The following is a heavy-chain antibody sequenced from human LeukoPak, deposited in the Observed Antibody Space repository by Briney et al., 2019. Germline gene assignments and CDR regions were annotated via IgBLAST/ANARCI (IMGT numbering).Heavy chain of an antibody. D-gene: IGHD3-9*01. V-gene: IGHV3-64*01. Sequence: GGSLRLSCAASGFTFSSYAMHWVRQAPGKGLEYVSAISSNGGSTYYANSVKGRFTISRDNSKNTLYLQMNTLRAEDTAVYYCARDSDILVSDAFDIWGQGTMVTVSS. J-gene: IGHJ3*02. CDR2: ISSNGGST. CDR1: GFTFSSYA. CDR3: ARDSDILVSDAFDI.